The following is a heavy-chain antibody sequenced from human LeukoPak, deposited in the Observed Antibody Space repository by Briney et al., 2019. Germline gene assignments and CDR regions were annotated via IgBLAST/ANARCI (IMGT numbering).Heavy chain of an antibody. CDR3: TREYLTVSYFDY. CDR1: GFTFSSYW. D-gene: IGHD4-11*01. V-gene: IGHV3-7*05. J-gene: IGHJ4*02. CDR2: IKEDGSEK. Sequence: GGSLRLSCAASGFTFSSYWMSWVRQAPGKGLEWVANIKEDGSEKYYVDSMKGRFTISRDNAKNSLFLQMNSLRGEDTAVYYCTREYLTVSYFDYWGQGTLVTVSS.